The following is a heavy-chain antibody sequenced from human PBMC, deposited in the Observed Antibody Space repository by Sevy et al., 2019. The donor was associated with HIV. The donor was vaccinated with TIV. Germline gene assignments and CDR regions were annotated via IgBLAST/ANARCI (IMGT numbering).Heavy chain of an antibody. V-gene: IGHV3-23*01. D-gene: IGHD3-10*01. Sequence: GGSLRLSCAASGFTFSSYAMSWVRQAPGKGLEWVSAISGSGGSTYYADSVKGRFTISIDNSKNTLYLQMNSLRAEDTAVYYCAKSSYYGSGSYFYFDYWGQGTLVTVSS. CDR2: ISGSGGST. CDR1: GFTFSSYA. CDR3: AKSSYYGSGSYFYFDY. J-gene: IGHJ4*02.